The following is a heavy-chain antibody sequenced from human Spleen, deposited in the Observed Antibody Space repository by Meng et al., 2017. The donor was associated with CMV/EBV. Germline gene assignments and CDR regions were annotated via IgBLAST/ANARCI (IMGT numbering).Heavy chain of an antibody. CDR1: GFDFSAYS. Sequence: GGSLRLSCAASGFDFSAYSLNWVRQAPGKGLEWVAFIRRSTHYIYYADSVKARFTISRDTAKNSVYLQMNSLRAEDTAVYYCARDDGSGNVYDFYYGMDVWGQGTTVTVSS. V-gene: IGHV3-21*01. D-gene: IGHD3-10*01. CDR3: ARDDGSGNVYDFYYGMDV. CDR2: IRRSTHYI. J-gene: IGHJ6*02.